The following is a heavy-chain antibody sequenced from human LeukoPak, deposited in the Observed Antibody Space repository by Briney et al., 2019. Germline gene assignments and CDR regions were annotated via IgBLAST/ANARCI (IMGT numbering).Heavy chain of an antibody. CDR1: GFTFSSYY. CDR2: INQDGREK. D-gene: IGHD4-17*01. V-gene: IGHV3-7*03. CDR3: ARDPYGDYYFDY. J-gene: IGHJ4*02. Sequence: GGSLRLSCAASGFTFSSYYMSWVRQAPGKGLEWVANINQDGREKYYVDSVKGRFTISRDNAKNSLYLQMNSLRAEDTAVYYCARDPYGDYYFDYWGQGTLVTGSS.